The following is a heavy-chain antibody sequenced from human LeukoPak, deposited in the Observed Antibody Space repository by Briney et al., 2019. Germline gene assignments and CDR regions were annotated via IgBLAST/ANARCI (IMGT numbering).Heavy chain of an antibody. V-gene: IGHV3-11*01. CDR3: AKTPIFGVVIAELDY. J-gene: IGHJ4*02. CDR2: ISSSSSTI. D-gene: IGHD3-3*01. Sequence: GGSLRLSCAASGFSISDYYMGWIRQAPGKGLEWVSYISSSSSTIYYADSVKGRFTISRDNAKNTLYLQMNSLRAEDTAVYYCAKTPIFGVVIAELDYWGQGTLVTVSS. CDR1: GFSISDYY.